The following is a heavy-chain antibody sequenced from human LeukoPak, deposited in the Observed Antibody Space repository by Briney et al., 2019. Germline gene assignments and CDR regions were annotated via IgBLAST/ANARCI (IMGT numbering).Heavy chain of an antibody. CDR3: ARWLTYYFDY. J-gene: IGHJ4*02. Sequence: ASVKVSCKASGGTFSSYAISWVRQAPGQGLEWMGWMNPNSGNTGYAQKFQGRVTMTRNTSISTAYMELSSLRSEDTAVYYCARWLTYYFDYWGQGTLVTVSS. CDR1: GGTFSSYA. V-gene: IGHV1-8*02. CDR2: MNPNSGNT. D-gene: IGHD5-12*01.